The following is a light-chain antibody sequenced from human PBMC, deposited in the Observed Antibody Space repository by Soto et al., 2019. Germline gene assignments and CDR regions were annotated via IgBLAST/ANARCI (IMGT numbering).Light chain of an antibody. V-gene: IGKV3-20*01. J-gene: IGKJ2*03. CDR1: QSINSNV. CDR3: QQYGSSPMYS. CDR2: AAS. Sequence: EIVLTQSPGTLSLSPGEGATLSCRASQSINSNVLAWYQHKVGQAPRLLIHAASIRATGIPDRFSGSGSGPDFTLTISRLEPEDFAVYYCQQYGSSPMYSFGQGTKLEIK.